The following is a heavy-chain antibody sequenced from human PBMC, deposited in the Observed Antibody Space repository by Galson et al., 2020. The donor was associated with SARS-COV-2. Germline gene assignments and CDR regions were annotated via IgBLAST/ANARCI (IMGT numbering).Heavy chain of an antibody. CDR3: ATGVAVAGSPGAYYYYYGMDV. CDR2: FDHEDGET. V-gene: IGHV1-24*01. Sequence: ASVKVSCKVSGYTLTELSMHWVRQAPGKGLEWMGGFDHEDGETIYAQKFQGRVTMTEDTSTDTAYMELSSLRSEDTAVYYCATGVAVAGSPGAYYYYYGMDVWVQGTTVTVSS. J-gene: IGHJ6*02. CDR1: GYTLTELS. D-gene: IGHD6-19*01.